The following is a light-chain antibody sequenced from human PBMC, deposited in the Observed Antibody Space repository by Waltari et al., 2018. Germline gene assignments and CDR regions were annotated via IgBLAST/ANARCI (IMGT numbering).Light chain of an antibody. V-gene: IGKV3-11*01. CDR3: QQRSNWLALT. J-gene: IGKJ4*01. Sequence: EIVLTQSPATLSLSPGERATLSCRASQSFSSYLAWYQQKPGQAPRLLIYDASNRATGIPARFSGSGSGTDFTLTISSLEPEDFAVYYCQQRSNWLALTFGGGTMVEIK. CDR1: QSFSSY. CDR2: DAS.